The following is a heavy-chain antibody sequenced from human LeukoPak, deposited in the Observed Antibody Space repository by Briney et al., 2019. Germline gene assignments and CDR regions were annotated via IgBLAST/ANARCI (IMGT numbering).Heavy chain of an antibody. V-gene: IGHV3-15*01. CDR1: GFIFSNAW. CDR3: TTLWMGPEN. Sequence: GGSLRLSCAVSGFIFSNAWMNWVRQAPRKGLECVCRIKSISDGETTDYAAPVKGRFTISRDDSKSTLYLQMHSLRTEDTAVYYCTTLWMGPENWGKGTLVTVSS. CDR2: IKSISDGETT. D-gene: IGHD3-3*01. J-gene: IGHJ4*02.